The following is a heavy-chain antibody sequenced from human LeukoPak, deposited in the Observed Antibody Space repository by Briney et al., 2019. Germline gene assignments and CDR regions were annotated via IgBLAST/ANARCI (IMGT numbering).Heavy chain of an antibody. D-gene: IGHD3-9*01. CDR1: GYTFTSYY. CDR2: INPSGGST. CDR3: ARDVGDILTGYYLSRGGVDY. V-gene: IGHV1-46*01. J-gene: IGHJ4*02. Sequence: GASVKVSCKASGYTFTSYYMHWVRQAPGQGLEWMGIINPSGGSTSYAQKFQGRVTMTRDMSTSTVYMELSSLRSEDTAVYYCARDVGDILTGYYLSRGGVDYWGQGTLVTVSS.